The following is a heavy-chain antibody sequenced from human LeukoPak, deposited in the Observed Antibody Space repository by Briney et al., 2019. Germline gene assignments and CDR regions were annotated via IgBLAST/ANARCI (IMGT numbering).Heavy chain of an antibody. D-gene: IGHD5-24*01. CDR2: VKPDGREK. Sequence: GGSLRLSCAAYGFSLSDYWMSWVRQAPGKGLEWVANVKPDGREKSYVDAVKGRFTISRDNARNSLYLQMDRLRAEDTAVYYCATLWEMAYWGQGTRVTVSS. CDR3: ATLWEMAY. CDR1: GFSLSDYW. J-gene: IGHJ4*02. V-gene: IGHV3-7*01.